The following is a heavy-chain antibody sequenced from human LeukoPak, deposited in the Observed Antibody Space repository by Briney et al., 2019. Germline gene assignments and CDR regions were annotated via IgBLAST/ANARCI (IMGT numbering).Heavy chain of an antibody. J-gene: IGHJ4*02. CDR3: ARELWSGNYNI. CDR1: GFTFSSYW. CDR2: IKQDGSEK. D-gene: IGHD3-3*01. Sequence: GGSLRLSCAASGFTFSSYWMSWVRQAPGKGREWVANIKQDGSEKYYVDSVKGRFTISRDNAKNSLYLQMNSLRAEDTAVYYCARELWSGNYNIWGQGTLVTVSS. V-gene: IGHV3-7*01.